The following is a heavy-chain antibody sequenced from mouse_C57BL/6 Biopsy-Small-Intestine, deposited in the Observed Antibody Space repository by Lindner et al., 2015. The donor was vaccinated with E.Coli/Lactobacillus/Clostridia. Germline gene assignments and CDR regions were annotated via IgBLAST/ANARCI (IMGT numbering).Heavy chain of an antibody. CDR2: ISSGSSTI. CDR1: GFTFSDYG. CDR3: AKDYYGSSYDY. Sequence: VQLQESGGGLVKPGGSLKLSCAASGFTFSDYGMHWVRQAPEKGLEWAAYISSGSSTIYYADTVKGRFTISRDNAKNTLFLQMTSLRSEDTVMYYCAKDYYGSSYDYWGQGTTLTVSS. V-gene: IGHV5-17*01. J-gene: IGHJ2*01. D-gene: IGHD1-1*01.